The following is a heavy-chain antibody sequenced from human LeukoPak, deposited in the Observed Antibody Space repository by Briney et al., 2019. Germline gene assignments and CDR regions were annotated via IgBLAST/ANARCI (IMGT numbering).Heavy chain of an antibody. CDR1: GDSISTYY. Sequence: SETLSLTCTVSGDSISTYYWSWIRHPPGKGLEWIGYIRYSGSANYNPSLRSRVTISIDTSKNQFSLKLSSVTAADTAVYHCARLVYDSRGYYFDYWGQGTLVTVSS. J-gene: IGHJ4*02. CDR3: ARLVYDSRGYYFDY. V-gene: IGHV4-59*08. D-gene: IGHD3-22*01. CDR2: IRYSGSA.